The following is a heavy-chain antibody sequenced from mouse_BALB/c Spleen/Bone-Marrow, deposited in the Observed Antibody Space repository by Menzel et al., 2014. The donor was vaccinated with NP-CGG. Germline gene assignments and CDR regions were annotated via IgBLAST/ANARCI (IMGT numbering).Heavy chain of an antibody. J-gene: IGHJ2*01. CDR2: KNPDSSTI. D-gene: IGHD1-1*01. Sequence: EVRRGGSRGGPGQPRGSLKTSRAGPRVDFCRKWMRWGRQAPRKRPERNGEKNPDSSTINYTPSLKDKFIISRDNAKNTLYLQMSKVRSEDTALYYCARQGYYGKGDYWGQGTTLTVSS. CDR3: ARQGYYGKGDY. CDR1: RVDFCRKW. V-gene: IGHV4-1*02.